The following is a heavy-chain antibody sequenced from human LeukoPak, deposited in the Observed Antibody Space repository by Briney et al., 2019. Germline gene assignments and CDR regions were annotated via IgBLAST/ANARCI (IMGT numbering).Heavy chain of an antibody. CDR3: ARDGDCSSTSCSNGMDV. J-gene: IGHJ6*02. Sequence: ASLKVSCKASGYTFTSYGISWVRQAPGQGLEWMGWISTYSGDTNYAQKLQGRVTMTTDTSTSTAYMELRSLRSDDTAVYYCARDGDCSSTSCSNGMDVWGQGTTVTVSS. CDR2: ISTYSGDT. CDR1: GYTFTSYG. V-gene: IGHV1-18*01. D-gene: IGHD2-2*01.